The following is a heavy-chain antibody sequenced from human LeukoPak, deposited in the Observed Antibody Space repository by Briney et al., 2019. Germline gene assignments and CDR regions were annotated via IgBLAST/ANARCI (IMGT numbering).Heavy chain of an antibody. CDR1: GFAFSDYY. J-gene: IGHJ6*02. V-gene: IGHV3-11*01. Sequence: PGGSLRLSCAASGFAFSDYYMSWIRQAPGEGLEWVSKISSSGTTIYYADSVKGRFTISRDNAKNSLYLQMNSLRAEDTAVYYCARDKPQWLVGYYYGIDVWGQGTTVTVSS. CDR2: ISSSGTTI. D-gene: IGHD6-19*01. CDR3: ARDKPQWLVGYYYGIDV.